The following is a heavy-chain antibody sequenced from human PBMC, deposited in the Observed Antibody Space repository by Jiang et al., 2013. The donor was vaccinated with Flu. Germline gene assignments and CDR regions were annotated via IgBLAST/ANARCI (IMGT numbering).Heavy chain of an antibody. D-gene: IGHD2-2*01. CDR3: AREFGGGRRSRGLSSTSGGNDY. CDR2: INPSGGST. V-gene: IGHV1-46*03. Sequence: PGASVKVSCKASGYTFTSYYMHWVRQAPGQGLEWMGIINPSGGSTSYAQKFQGRVTMTRDTSTSTVYMELSSLRSEDTAVYYCAREFGGGRRSRGLSSTSGGNDYWGQGTLVTVSS. CDR1: GYTFTSYY. J-gene: IGHJ4*02.